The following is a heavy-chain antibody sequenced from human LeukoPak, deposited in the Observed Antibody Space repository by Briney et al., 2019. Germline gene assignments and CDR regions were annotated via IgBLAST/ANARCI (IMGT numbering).Heavy chain of an antibody. V-gene: IGHV3-9*01. CDR1: GFTFDDYA. J-gene: IGHJ4*02. D-gene: IGHD6-19*01. Sequence: GRSLRLSCAASGFTFDDYAMHWVRQAPGKGLEWVSGISWNSGGIGYADSVKGRFTISRDNAKNSLYLQMNSLRAEDTALYYCACIAVAGPRDYWGQGTLVTVSS. CDR3: ACIAVAGPRDY. CDR2: ISWNSGGI.